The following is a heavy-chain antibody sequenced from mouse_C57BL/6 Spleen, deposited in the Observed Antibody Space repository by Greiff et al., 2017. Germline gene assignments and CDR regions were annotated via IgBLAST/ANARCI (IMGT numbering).Heavy chain of an antibody. CDR1: GYTFTSYW. Sequence: QVQLQQSGAELVKPGASVKLSCKASGYTFTSYWMQWVKQRPGQGLEWIGEIDPSDSYTNYNQKFKGKATLTVDTSSSTAYMQLSSLTSEDSAVYYCARRGQLRPYYFDYWGQGTTLTVSS. J-gene: IGHJ2*01. CDR3: ARRGQLRPYYFDY. CDR2: IDPSDSYT. D-gene: IGHD3-2*02. V-gene: IGHV1-50*01.